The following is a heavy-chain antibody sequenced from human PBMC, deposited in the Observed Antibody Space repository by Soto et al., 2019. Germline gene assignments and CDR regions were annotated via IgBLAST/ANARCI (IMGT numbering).Heavy chain of an antibody. CDR1: EGNITSYW. J-gene: IGHJ3*02. CDR2: IYPGDSDT. D-gene: IGHD6-13*01. Sequence: PVEPLKVSSKGSEGNITSYWVGRVRQKPGKGLAWMGIIYPGDSDTRYSPSFQGQVTISADKSISTAYLQWSSLKASDTAMYYCARLSTLGSSFDAFDIRGQGTMVTVSS. V-gene: IGHV5-51*01. CDR3: ARLSTLGSSFDAFDI.